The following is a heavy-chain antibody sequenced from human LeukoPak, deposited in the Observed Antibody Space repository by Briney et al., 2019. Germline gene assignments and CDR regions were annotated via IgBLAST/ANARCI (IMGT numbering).Heavy chain of an antibody. CDR1: GFTFSSYA. CDR3: ARDRTGQQLISRKDYYYMDV. CDR2: ISYDGSNK. D-gene: IGHD4-11*01. J-gene: IGHJ6*03. V-gene: IGHV3-30*04. Sequence: GGSLRLSCAASGFTFSSYAMHWVRQAPGKGLEWVAVISYDGSNKYYADSVKGRFTISRDKSKHTLYLQMNSLRAEDTAVYYCARDRTGQQLISRKDYYYMDVWGKGTTVTISS.